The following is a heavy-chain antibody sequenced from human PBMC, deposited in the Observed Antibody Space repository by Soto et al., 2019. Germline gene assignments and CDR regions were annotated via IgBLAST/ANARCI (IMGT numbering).Heavy chain of an antibody. D-gene: IGHD1-26*01. CDR1: GAYVASRGNF. Sequence: PSETLSLTCSVSGAYVASRGNFWSWIRQHPGKDLEWIGYIYDIGSTYYNPSLRSRITMSVDTSKSQFSLILRSVTAADTAVYYCARVAAVGPTWSFDYWGQGALVTVSS. V-gene: IGHV4-31*03. CDR2: IYDIGST. CDR3: ARVAAVGPTWSFDY. J-gene: IGHJ4*02.